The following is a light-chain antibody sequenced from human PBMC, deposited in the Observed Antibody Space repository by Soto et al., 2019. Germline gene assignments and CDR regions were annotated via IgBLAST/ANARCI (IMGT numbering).Light chain of an antibody. CDR2: DVT. Sequence: HSALTQPASVSGSPGRSVTISCTGTSSDVGDFNYVSWHQHLPGRAPKLIIYDVTNRPSGISYRFSASKSGRTASLTISGLQAEDEADYYCSSYSSSTTHVVFGGGTKLTVL. CDR3: SSYSSSTTHVV. J-gene: IGLJ2*01. V-gene: IGLV2-14*03. CDR1: SSDVGDFNY.